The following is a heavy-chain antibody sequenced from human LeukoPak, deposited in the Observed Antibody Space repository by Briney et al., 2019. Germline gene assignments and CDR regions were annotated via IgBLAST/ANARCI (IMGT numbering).Heavy chain of an antibody. CDR2: IDGSGGTT. CDR1: GFTFTRNA. D-gene: IGHD2-2*01. V-gene: IGHV3-23*01. CDR3: AKAHCSSTSCSRADN. Sequence: GGSLRLSCAASGFTFTRNAMAWVRLAPGKGLEWVSAIDGSGGTTFYADSVKGRVTISRVQSTNTVYLQMNSLRADDTAVYYCAKAHCSSTSCSRADNWGQGTLVTVSS. J-gene: IGHJ4*02.